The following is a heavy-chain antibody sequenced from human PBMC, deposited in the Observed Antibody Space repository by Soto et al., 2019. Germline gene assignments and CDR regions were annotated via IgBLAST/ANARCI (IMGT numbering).Heavy chain of an antibody. CDR3: ARTLGIAVAGTKSLDY. Sequence: QVTLKESGPVLVKPTETLTLTCTVSGFSLSNARMGVSWIRQPPGKALEWLAHIFSNDEKSYSTSLKSRLTITKYTPKGQVVLTMTTMDPVDTATYNSARTLGIAVAGTKSLDYWGQGTLVTVSS. J-gene: IGHJ4*02. D-gene: IGHD6-19*01. CDR2: IFSNDEK. V-gene: IGHV2-26*01. CDR1: GFSLSNARMG.